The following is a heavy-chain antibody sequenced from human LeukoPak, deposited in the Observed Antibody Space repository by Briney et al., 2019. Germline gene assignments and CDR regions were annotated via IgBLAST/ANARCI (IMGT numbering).Heavy chain of an antibody. J-gene: IGHJ4*02. CDR3: ARDSFGLSGRGEGIDY. V-gene: IGHV4-31*03. D-gene: IGHD3-10*01. CDR2: IYYSGST. CDR1: GGSISSGGYY. Sequence: PSETLSLTCTVSGGSISSGGYYWSWIRQHPGKGLEWIGYIYYSGSTYYNPSLKSRVTISVDTSKNQFSLKLSSVTTADTAVYYCARDSFGLSGRGEGIDYWGQGTLVTVSS.